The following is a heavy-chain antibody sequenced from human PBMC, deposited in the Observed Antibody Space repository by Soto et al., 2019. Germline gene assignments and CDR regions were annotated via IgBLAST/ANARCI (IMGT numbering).Heavy chain of an antibody. CDR1: GYTFTSYG. CDR2: ISAYNGNT. V-gene: IGHV1-18*01. J-gene: IGHJ6*02. D-gene: IGHD4-17*01. Sequence: ASVKVSCKASGYTFTSYGISWVRQAPGQGLEWMGWISAYNGNTDYAQKLQGRVTMTTDTSTSTAYMELRSLRSDDTAVYYCARDSGYGDYEAFVDVWGQGTTVTVSS. CDR3: ARDSGYGDYEAFVDV.